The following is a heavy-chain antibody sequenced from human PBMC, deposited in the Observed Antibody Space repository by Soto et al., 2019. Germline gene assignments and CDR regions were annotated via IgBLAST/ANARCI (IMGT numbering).Heavy chain of an antibody. J-gene: IGHJ6*02. CDR2: VNPISGNT. V-gene: IGHV1-8*01. CDR3: ATSRINMIRGVFYYGLDV. CDR1: GYSFTKYD. D-gene: IGHD3-10*01. Sequence: QEQLEQSGAEVKKPGASVKVSCKASGYSFTKYDFNWVRQATGQGLEWLGWVNPISGNTENEQNFQGRVTLTVNTSTSTAFMELSSLRSGDTAIYYCATSRINMIRGVFYYGLDVWGHGTTVTVSS.